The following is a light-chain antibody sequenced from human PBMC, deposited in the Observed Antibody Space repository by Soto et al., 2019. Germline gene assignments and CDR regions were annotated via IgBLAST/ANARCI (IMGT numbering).Light chain of an antibody. CDR1: QSVSSRY. Sequence: EIVLTQSPGTLSLSLGERATLSCRASQSVSSRYLVWYQQKHGQAPRLLIYGASSRATGIPDRFSGSGSGTDFILTISRLEPEDFAVYYCQQYGSSLLTFGGGTKVEIK. J-gene: IGKJ4*01. V-gene: IGKV3-20*01. CDR3: QQYGSSLLT. CDR2: GAS.